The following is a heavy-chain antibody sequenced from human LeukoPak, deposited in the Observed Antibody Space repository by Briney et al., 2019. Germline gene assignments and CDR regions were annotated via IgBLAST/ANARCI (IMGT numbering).Heavy chain of an antibody. J-gene: IGHJ4*02. D-gene: IGHD2-15*01. Sequence: SETLSLTCTVSGGSIGSSAYYWGWIRQPPGKGLEWVAYISHSGSTQYNPSLKTRVIISVDRSMNQLSLKLSSVTAADTAMYYCVRRLGGTSNLDYWGQGALVTVSS. CDR1: GGSIGSSAYY. V-gene: IGHV4-39*01. CDR2: ISHSGST. CDR3: VRRLGGTSNLDY.